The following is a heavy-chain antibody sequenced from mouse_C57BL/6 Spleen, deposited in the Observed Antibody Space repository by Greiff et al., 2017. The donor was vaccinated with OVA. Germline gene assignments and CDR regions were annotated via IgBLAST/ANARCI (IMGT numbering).Heavy chain of an antibody. CDR2: IWSDGST. J-gene: IGHJ1*03. V-gene: IGHV2-6-1*01. CDR1: GFSLTSYG. Sequence: VKLMESGPGLVAPSQSLSITCTVSGFSLTSYGVHWVRQPPGKGLEWLVVIWSDGSTTYNSALKSRLSISKDNSKSQVFLKMNSLQTDDTAMYYCARHGSSYPWYFDVWGTGTTVTVSS. D-gene: IGHD1-1*01. CDR3: ARHGSSYPWYFDV.